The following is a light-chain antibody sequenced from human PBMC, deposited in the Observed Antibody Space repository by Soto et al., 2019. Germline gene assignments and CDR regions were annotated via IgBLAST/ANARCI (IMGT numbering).Light chain of an antibody. J-gene: IGLJ1*01. CDR2: YDD. Sequence: SYELTQPPSVSVAPGKTASITCGGDEIGLKSVQWYQQKPGQTPVVIIYYDDDRPSGIPERFAGSNSGNTATLTISRVEAGDEADYYCQVWDSGSDHYVFGTGTKLTVL. CDR3: QVWDSGSDHYV. CDR1: EIGLKS. V-gene: IGLV3-21*04.